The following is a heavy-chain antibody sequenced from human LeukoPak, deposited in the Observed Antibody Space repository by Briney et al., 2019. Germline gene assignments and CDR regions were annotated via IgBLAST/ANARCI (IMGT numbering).Heavy chain of an antibody. J-gene: IGHJ4*02. CDR3: AKEIAAMVVGYFDY. D-gene: IGHD5-18*01. V-gene: IGHV3-43D*03. Sequence: GGSLRLSCTASGFTFDDYAMHWVRQAPGKGLEWVSLISWNGGSTYYADSVKGRFTISRDNSKNTLYLQMNSLTAEDTAVYYCAKEIAAMVVGYFDYWGQGTLVTVPS. CDR2: ISWNGGST. CDR1: GFTFDDYA.